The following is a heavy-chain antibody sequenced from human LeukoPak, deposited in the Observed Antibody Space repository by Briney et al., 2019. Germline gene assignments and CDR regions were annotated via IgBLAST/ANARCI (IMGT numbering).Heavy chain of an antibody. J-gene: IGHJ4*02. D-gene: IGHD2-15*01. Sequence: GGSLRLACAASGFTVGGDAMSGGREGLGEGRECGLGVSGIGANTYYSDSVKGGFTISRDNSRNTLYLQMNSLRVEDTAVYYCAKDLGRYSPRALDYWGQGTLVTVSS. V-gene: IGHV3-23*01. CDR3: AKDLGRYSPRALDY. CDR1: GFTVGGDA. CDR2: VSGIGANT.